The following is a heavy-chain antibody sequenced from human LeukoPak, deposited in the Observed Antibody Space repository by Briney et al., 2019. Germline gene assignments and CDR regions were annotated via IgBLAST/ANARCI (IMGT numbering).Heavy chain of an antibody. CDR1: GFTFSNAW. CDR2: IWYDGSNK. D-gene: IGHD1-26*01. J-gene: IGHJ4*02. Sequence: QPGGSLRLSCAASGFTFSNAWMSWVRQAPGKGLEWVAVIWYDGSNKYYADSVKGRFTISRDNSKNTLYLQMNSLRAEDTAVYYCAKAGEGATYFDYWGQGTLVTVSS. V-gene: IGHV3-33*06. CDR3: AKAGEGATYFDY.